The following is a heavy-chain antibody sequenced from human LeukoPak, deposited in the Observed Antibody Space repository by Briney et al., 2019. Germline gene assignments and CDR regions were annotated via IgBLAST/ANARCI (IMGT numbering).Heavy chain of an antibody. Sequence: GGSLRLSCAASGLTFSNYAMAWVRQAPGKGLEWVSVISANGGDIFYTDSVKGRFTISRDNYKNTVYLQMSSLRAEDTAVYYCVKYQLLSDNRWRDTFEIWGQGTMVSVS. CDR1: GLTFSNYA. J-gene: IGHJ3*02. CDR3: VKYQLLSDNRWRDTFEI. CDR2: ISANGGDI. V-gene: IGHV3-23*01. D-gene: IGHD1-1*01.